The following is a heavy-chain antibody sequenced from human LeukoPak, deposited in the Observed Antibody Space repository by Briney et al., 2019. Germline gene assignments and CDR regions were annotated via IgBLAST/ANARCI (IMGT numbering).Heavy chain of an antibody. CDR3: ARGVSSSWYEDYYYYGMDV. CDR1: GGSISSYY. Sequence: PSETLSLTCTVSGGSISSYYWSWIRQPPGKGLEWIGEINHSGSTNYNPSLKSRVTISVDTSKNQFSLKLSSVTAADTAVYYCARGVSSSWYEDYYYYGMDVWGQGTTVTVSS. J-gene: IGHJ6*02. CDR2: INHSGST. D-gene: IGHD6-13*01. V-gene: IGHV4-34*01.